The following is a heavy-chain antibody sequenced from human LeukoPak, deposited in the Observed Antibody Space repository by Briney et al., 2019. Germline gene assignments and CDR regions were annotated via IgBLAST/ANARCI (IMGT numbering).Heavy chain of an antibody. V-gene: IGHV4-61*02. CDR1: GGSVSSGSYY. J-gene: IGHJ3*02. CDR3: ARPTTADEGRAFDI. Sequence: SQTLSLTCTVSGGSVSSGSYYWSWIRQPAGKGLEWIGRIYTSGSTNYNPSLKSRVTISVDTSKNQFSLKLSSVTAADTAVYYCARPTTADEGRAFDIWGQGTMVTVSS. D-gene: IGHD4-17*01. CDR2: IYTSGST.